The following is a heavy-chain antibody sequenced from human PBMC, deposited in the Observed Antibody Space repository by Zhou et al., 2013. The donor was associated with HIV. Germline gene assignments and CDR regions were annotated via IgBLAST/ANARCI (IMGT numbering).Heavy chain of an antibody. CDR2: IIPMFGTT. Sequence: QVQLVQSGAEVKKPGSSVKVSCKASGGTFSSYAISWVRQAPGQGLEWMGGIIPMFGTTNHAQKFQSRVTITTDESTSTAYMELSSLRSEDTAVYYCARDLVAVASKIDYGMDVWGQGTTVTVSS. V-gene: IGHV1-69*01. CDR3: ARDLVAVASKIDYGMDV. CDR1: GGTFSSYA. J-gene: IGHJ6*02. D-gene: IGHD6-19*01.